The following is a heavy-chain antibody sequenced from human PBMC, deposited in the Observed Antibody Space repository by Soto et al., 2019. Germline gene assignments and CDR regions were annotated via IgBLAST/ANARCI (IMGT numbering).Heavy chain of an antibody. V-gene: IGHV3-30*18. Sequence: QVQLVESGGGVVQPGRSLRLSCAASGFTFSSNGMHWVRQAPGNGLEWVAVISYDGSNKYYADSVKGRFTISRDNSKNTLYLQMNSLRAEDTAVYYCAKCNGDIYYYYAMDVWGQGTTVTVSS. CDR3: AKCNGDIYYYYAMDV. J-gene: IGHJ6*02. D-gene: IGHD2-8*01. CDR2: ISYDGSNK. CDR1: GFTFSSNG.